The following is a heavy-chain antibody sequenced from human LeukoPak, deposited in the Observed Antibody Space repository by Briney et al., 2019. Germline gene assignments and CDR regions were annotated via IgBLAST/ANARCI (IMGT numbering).Heavy chain of an antibody. J-gene: IGHJ4*02. V-gene: IGHV4-34*01. CDR2: INHSGST. Sequence: SETLSLTCAVYGGSFSGYYWSWIRQPPGKRLEWIGEINHSGSTNYNPSLKSRVTISVDTSKNQFSLKLSSVTAADTAVYYCAISYQPLSIDYWGQGTLVTVSS. CDR1: GGSFSGYY. CDR3: AISYQPLSIDY. D-gene: IGHD2-2*01.